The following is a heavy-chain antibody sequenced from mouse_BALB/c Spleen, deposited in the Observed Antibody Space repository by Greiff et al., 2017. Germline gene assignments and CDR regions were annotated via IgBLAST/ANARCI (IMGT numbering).Heavy chain of an antibody. CDR2: ISYSGST. CDR1: GDSITSGY. Sequence: VQLKDSGPSLVKPSQTLSLTCSVTGDSITSGYWNWIRKFPGNKLEYMGYISYSGSTYYNPSLKSRISITRDTSKNQYYLQLNSVTTEDTATYYCARSGVVATNAMDYWGQGTSVTVSS. J-gene: IGHJ4*01. D-gene: IGHD1-1*01. CDR3: ARSGVVATNAMDY. V-gene: IGHV3-8*02.